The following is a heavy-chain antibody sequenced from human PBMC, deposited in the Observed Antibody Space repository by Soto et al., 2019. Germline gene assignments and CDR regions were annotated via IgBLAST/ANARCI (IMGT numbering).Heavy chain of an antibody. Sequence: QLQLQESGPGLVKPSETLSLTCTVSGGSISSSSYYWGWIRQPPGKGLEWIGSIYYSGSTYYNPSLKSRVTISVDTSKNQFSLKLSSVTAADTAVYYCARRTVTYAEDYYYGMDVWGQGTTVTVSS. CDR1: GGSISSSSYY. D-gene: IGHD4-17*01. CDR2: IYYSGST. V-gene: IGHV4-39*01. J-gene: IGHJ6*02. CDR3: ARRTVTYAEDYYYGMDV.